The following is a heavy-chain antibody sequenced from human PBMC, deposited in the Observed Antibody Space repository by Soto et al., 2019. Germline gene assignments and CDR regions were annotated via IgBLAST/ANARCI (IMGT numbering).Heavy chain of an antibody. D-gene: IGHD2-2*01. CDR2: IIPIFGTA. V-gene: IGHV1-69*13. J-gene: IGHJ4*01. CDR3: ARTGYCSSTSCYIFDY. Sequence: GASVKVSCKASGGTFSSYAISWVRQAPGQGLEWMGGIIPIFGTANYAQKFQGRVTITADESTSTAYMELSSLRSEDTAVYYCARTGYCSSTSCYIFDYWGHGTLVTVSS. CDR1: GGTFSSYA.